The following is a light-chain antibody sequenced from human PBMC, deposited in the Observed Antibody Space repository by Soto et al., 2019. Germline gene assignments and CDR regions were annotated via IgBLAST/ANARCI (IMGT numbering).Light chain of an antibody. V-gene: IGKV3-11*01. CDR1: QSVSNNY. CDR3: QQRSNWPIT. J-gene: IGKJ5*01. CDR2: GAS. Sequence: EIVLTQSPATLSLSPGERATLSCRASQSVSNNYLAWYQQKPGQAPRLLIYGASTRATGIPARFSGSGSGTDFTLTISSLEPEDFAVYYCQQRSNWPITFGQGTRLEIK.